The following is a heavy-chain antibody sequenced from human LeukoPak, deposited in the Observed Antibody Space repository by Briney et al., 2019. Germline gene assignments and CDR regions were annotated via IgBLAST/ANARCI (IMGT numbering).Heavy chain of an antibody. CDR2: ISWDGGST. CDR3: AELGITMIGGV. V-gene: IGHV3-43*01. CDR1: GFTFDDYT. D-gene: IGHD3-10*02. J-gene: IGHJ6*04. Sequence: GGSLRLSCAASGFTFDDYTMHWVRQVPGKGLEWLSLISWDGGSTYYADSVKGRFTISRDNAKNSLYLQMNSLRAEDTAVYYCAELGITMIGGVWGKGTTVTISS.